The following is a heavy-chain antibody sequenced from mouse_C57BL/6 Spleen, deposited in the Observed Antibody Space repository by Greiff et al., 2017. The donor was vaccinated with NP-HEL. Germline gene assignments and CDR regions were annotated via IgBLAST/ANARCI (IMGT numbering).Heavy chain of an antibody. Sequence: EVKLVESGPGLVKPSQSLSLTCSVSGYSITSGYYWYWIRQSPGNKLGWMGFLSYDGSNNYNPSLKNRISITRDTSKNQFFLKLNSVTTEDTATYYCARVGTSVAYWGQGTLVTVSA. CDR1: GYSITSGYY. D-gene: IGHD3-3*01. CDR2: LSYDGSN. V-gene: IGHV3-6*01. CDR3: ARVGTSVAY. J-gene: IGHJ3*01.